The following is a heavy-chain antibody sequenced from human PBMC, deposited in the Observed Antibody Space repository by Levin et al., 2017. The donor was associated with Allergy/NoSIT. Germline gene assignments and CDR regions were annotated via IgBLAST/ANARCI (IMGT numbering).Heavy chain of an antibody. J-gene: IGHJ5*02. CDR3: ATGTTSGNWFDP. CDR2: IIPIFGTA. Sequence: SVKVSCKASGGTFSSYAISWVRQAPGQGLEWMGGIIPIFGTANYAQKFQGRVTITADESTSTAYMELSSLRSEDTAVYYCATGTTSGNWFDPWGQGTLVTVSS. V-gene: IGHV1-69*13. CDR1: GGTFSSYA. D-gene: IGHD1-1*01.